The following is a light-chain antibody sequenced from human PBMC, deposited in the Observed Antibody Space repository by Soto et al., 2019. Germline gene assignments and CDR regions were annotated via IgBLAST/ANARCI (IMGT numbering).Light chain of an antibody. J-gene: IGLJ2*01. CDR1: SGHSTYI. CDR3: ETCNSNTPVV. V-gene: IGLV4-60*02. CDR2: LEDSGRY. Sequence: QLVLTQSSSASASLGSSVSLTCTRNSGHSTYIIAWHQQQPGKAHRYLMKLEDSGRYNKGSGVPDRFSGSSSGADRYLSISKLQFEDEADYYCETCNSNTPVVFGGGTKLTVL.